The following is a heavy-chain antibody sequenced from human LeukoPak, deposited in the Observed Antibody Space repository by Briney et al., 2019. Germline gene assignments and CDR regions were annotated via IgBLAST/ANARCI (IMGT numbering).Heavy chain of an antibody. CDR3: VKDGEWTFDV. Sequence: PGGSLRLSCTASGFTFSNYVMHWVRQAPGKGLEWVTFIHYDGSNKYYADSVKGRFTIPGDNPKKMAYLQMNNLRAEDTAIYYCVKDGEWTFDVWGQGTMVTVS. CDR2: IHYDGSNK. J-gene: IGHJ3*01. CDR1: GFTFSNYV. D-gene: IGHD3-3*01. V-gene: IGHV3-30*02.